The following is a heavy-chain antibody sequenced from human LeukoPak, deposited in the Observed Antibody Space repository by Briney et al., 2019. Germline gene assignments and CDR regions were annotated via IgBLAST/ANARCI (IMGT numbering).Heavy chain of an antibody. D-gene: IGHD6-19*01. CDR3: ARDRSSGWYVVDY. J-gene: IGHJ4*02. V-gene: IGHV4-59*12. Sequence: PSETLSLTCTVSGGSISSYYWSWIRQPPGKGLEWIGYIYDSGSTNYNPSLKSRVTISVDTSKNQFSLRLSSVTAADTAVYYCARDRSSGWYVVDYWGQGILVTVSS. CDR1: GGSISSYY. CDR2: IYDSGST.